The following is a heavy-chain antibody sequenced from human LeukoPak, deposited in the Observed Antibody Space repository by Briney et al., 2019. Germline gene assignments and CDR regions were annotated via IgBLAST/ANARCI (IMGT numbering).Heavy chain of an antibody. CDR1: GFTFSSYS. V-gene: IGHV3-48*01. CDR2: ISSSSNI. J-gene: IGHJ4*02. CDR3: ARENSVTLWND. Sequence: GGSLRLSCAASGFTFSSYSMNWVRRAPGKGLEWVSYISSSSNIYYADSVKGRFTISRDNAKNSLYLQMNSLRAEDTAVYYCARENSVTLWNDWGQGTLVTVSS. D-gene: IGHD1-1*01.